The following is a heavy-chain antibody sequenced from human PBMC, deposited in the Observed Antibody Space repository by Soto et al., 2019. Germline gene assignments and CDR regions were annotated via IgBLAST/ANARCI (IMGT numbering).Heavy chain of an antibody. CDR2: ISGSGNTM. CDR1: GFTFSSYS. J-gene: IGHJ4*02. V-gene: IGHV3-48*02. Sequence: EVQLVESGGGLVQPGGSLRLSCSASGFTFSSYSMNWVRQAAGKELEWLSYISGSGNTMYYADSVKGRFTIARDNAQKSLYLQLNNLRDDDTAMYYCARDPKSGNQKLYFDYWGQGTLVTVSS. CDR3: ARDPKSGNQKLYFDY. D-gene: IGHD4-4*01.